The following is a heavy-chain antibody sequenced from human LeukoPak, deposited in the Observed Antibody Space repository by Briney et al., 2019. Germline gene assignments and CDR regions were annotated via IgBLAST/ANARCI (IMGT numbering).Heavy chain of an antibody. V-gene: IGHV6-1*01. CDR2: TYYRSTWFS. CDR1: GDSVSSNRAT. J-gene: IGHJ4*02. Sequence: SQTLSLTCAISGDSVSSNRATWNWIRQSPSRGLEWLGKTYYRSTWFSDYAVSVQSRITINPDTSKNQFSLQLNSVTPEDTAVYYCARDPRIAAAANFDYWSQGTLVTVSS. CDR3: ARDPRIAAAANFDY. D-gene: IGHD6-13*01.